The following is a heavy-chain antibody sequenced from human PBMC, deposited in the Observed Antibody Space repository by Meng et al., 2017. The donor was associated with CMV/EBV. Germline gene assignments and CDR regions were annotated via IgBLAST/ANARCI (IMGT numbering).Heavy chain of an antibody. CDR3: ARRYCSNNICYSGFDY. J-gene: IGHJ4*02. D-gene: IGHD2-2*01. Sequence: GGSLRLSCAMSGLSVSSSHMSGVRQAPGKGLEWLSVLYGGGSTAYADSVKGRFTISRDDSKDTLFLQMDTLRAEDTAFYYCARRYCSNNICYSGFDYWGPGTLVTVSS. CDR2: LYGGGST. V-gene: IGHV3-53*01. CDR1: GLSVSSSH.